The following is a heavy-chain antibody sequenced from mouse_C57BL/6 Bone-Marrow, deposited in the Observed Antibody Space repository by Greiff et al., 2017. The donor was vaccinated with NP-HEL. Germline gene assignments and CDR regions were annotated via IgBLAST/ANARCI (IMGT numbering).Heavy chain of an antibody. Sequence: VQLKPSGPELVKPGDSVKISCKASGYSFTGYFMNWVMQSHGKSLEWIGRINPYNGDTFYNQKFKGKATLTVDKSSSTAHMELRSLTSEDSAVYYCARGYYGRYFDVWGTGTTVTVSS. J-gene: IGHJ1*03. CDR2: INPYNGDT. CDR1: GYSFTGYF. CDR3: ARGYYGRYFDV. V-gene: IGHV1-20*01. D-gene: IGHD1-1*01.